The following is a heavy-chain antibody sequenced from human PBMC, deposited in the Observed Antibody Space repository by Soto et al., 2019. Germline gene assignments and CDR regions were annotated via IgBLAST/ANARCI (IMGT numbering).Heavy chain of an antibody. CDR2: VRGDFVTT. Sequence: GGSLRLSCATSGFTFSDHAMHWVRQAPGEGLECVSGVRGDFVTTPYADSVKGRFTISRDNSKNTLYLQMNSLRAEDTAIYYCVKEGKMGVEGFDFWGQGTLVTVSP. CDR1: GFTFSDHA. D-gene: IGHD1-26*01. CDR3: VKEGKMGVEGFDF. V-gene: IGHV3-23*01. J-gene: IGHJ4*02.